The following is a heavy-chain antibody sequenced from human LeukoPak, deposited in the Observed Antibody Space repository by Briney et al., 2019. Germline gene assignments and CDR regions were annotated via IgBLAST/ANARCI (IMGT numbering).Heavy chain of an antibody. Sequence: TSVKVSCKASGYTFTSYYMHWVRQAPGQGLEWMGMINPSGGSTSYAQKFQGRVTMTRDTSTSTVYMELSSLRSEDTAVYYCARMARLSIYSSSSTGAFDIWGQGIMVTVSS. D-gene: IGHD6-6*01. CDR3: ARMARLSIYSSSSTGAFDI. J-gene: IGHJ3*02. CDR1: GYTFTSYY. V-gene: IGHV1-46*01. CDR2: INPSGGST.